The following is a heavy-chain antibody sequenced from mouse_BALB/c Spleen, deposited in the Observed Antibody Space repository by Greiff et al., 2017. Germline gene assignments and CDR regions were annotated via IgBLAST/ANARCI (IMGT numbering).Heavy chain of an antibody. J-gene: IGHJ3*01. CDR2: INPSTGYT. CDR1: GYTFTSYW. CDR3: ARDGKYPVFAY. Sequence: QVQLQQSGAELAKPGASVKMSCKASGYTFTSYWMHWVKQRPGQGLEWIGYINPSTGYTEYNQKFKDKATLTADKSSSTAYMQLSSLTSEDSAVYYCARDGKYPVFAYWGQGTLVTVSA. D-gene: IGHD2-1*01. V-gene: IGHV1-7*01.